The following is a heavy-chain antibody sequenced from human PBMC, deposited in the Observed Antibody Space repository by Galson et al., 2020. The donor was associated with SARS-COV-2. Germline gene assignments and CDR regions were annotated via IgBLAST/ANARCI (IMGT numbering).Heavy chain of an antibody. CDR1: GFTFSSYG. CDR2: ISYDGSLK. D-gene: IGHD1-26*01. Sequence: GESLKISCAASGFTFSSYGMHWVRQAPGKGLEWVAGISYDGSLKYYPDSVKGRFTISRDNSKTTLYLQMDNMREEDTADYYCAKDREMRIMGPTADFDSWGQGTLVTVSS. V-gene: IGHV3-30*18. CDR3: AKDREMRIMGPTADFDS. J-gene: IGHJ4*02.